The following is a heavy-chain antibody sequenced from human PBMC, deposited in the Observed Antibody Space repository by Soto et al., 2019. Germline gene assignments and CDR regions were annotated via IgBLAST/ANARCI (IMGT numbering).Heavy chain of an antibody. D-gene: IGHD6-13*01. CDR1: GFTFSSYV. J-gene: IGHJ5*02. CDR3: AREPPIAAAAPGWFDP. CDR2: ISGSARRT. Sequence: PGGSLRLSCAASGFTFSSYVMSWVRQSPGKGLEWVSAISGSARRTYYADSVKGRFTISRDNSKNTLYLQMNSLRAEDTAVYYCAREPPIAAAAPGWFDPWGQGTLVTVSS. V-gene: IGHV3-23*01.